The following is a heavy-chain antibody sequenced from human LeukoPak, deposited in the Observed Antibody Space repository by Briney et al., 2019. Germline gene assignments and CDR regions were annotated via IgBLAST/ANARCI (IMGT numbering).Heavy chain of an antibody. CDR1: GGSFSGYY. D-gene: IGHD6-19*01. CDR2: INHSGSA. J-gene: IGHJ4*02. Sequence: SETLSLTCAVYGGSFSGYYWSWIRQPPGKGLEWIGEINHSGSANYNPSLKSRVTISVDTSKNQFSLKLSSVTAADTAVYYCARKGYSSGFDYWGQGTLVTVSS. CDR3: ARKGYSSGFDY. V-gene: IGHV4-34*01.